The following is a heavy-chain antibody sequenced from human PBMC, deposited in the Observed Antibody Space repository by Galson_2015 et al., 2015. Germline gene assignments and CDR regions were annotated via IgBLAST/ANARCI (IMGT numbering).Heavy chain of an antibody. J-gene: IGHJ4*02. CDR1: GYTFTSYY. CDR2: INPSGGST. Sequence: SVKVSCKASGYTFTSYYMHWVRQAPGQGLEWMGIINPSGGSTSYAQKFQGRVTMTRDTSTSTVYMELSSLRSEDTAVYYCARDRVGATRGVGPRDYWGQGTLVTVSS. V-gene: IGHV1-46*01. D-gene: IGHD1-26*01. CDR3: ARDRVGATRGVGPRDY.